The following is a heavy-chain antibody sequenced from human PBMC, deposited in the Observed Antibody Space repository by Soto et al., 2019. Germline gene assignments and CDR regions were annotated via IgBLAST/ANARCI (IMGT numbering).Heavy chain of an antibody. CDR3: ARGIGYCSSINCYSSRRLRFDS. CDR1: GVAFSGYY. V-gene: IGHV4-34*01. Sequence: QVQLQQWGAGLLKPSETLSLTCAVYGVAFSGYYWTWIRQSPEKGLEWIGEVNHTGTTYYNPSLKTRVTISVHTPKNQFSLKMSSVAAADTVVYYCARGIGYCSSINCYSSRRLRFDSWCQGTLVTVSS. D-gene: IGHD2-2*01. J-gene: IGHJ4*02. CDR2: VNHTGTT.